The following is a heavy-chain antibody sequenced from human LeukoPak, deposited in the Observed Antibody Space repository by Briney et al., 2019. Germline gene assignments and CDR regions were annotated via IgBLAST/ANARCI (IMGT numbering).Heavy chain of an antibody. CDR1: GYTFTSYG. J-gene: IGHJ4*02. V-gene: IGHV1-18*01. D-gene: IGHD5-24*01. CDR3: ARWDGYNYRERNFDY. CDR2: ISAYNGNT. Sequence: ASVKVSCKASGYTFTSYGISWVRQAPGQGLEWMGWISAYNGNTNYAQKLQGRVTMTTDTSTSTAYMELRSLRSEDTAVYYCARWDGYNYRERNFDYWGQGTLVTVSS.